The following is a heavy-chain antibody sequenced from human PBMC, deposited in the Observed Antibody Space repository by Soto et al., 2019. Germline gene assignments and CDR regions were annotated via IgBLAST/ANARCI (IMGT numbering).Heavy chain of an antibody. J-gene: IGHJ4*02. V-gene: IGHV3-20*04. D-gene: IGHD6-19*01. CDR1: GFTFDDYG. CDR2: INWNGGST. Sequence: GGPLRLSCGASGFTFDDYGMSWVRQAPGKGLEWVSGINWNGGSTGYADSVKGRFTISRDNAKNSLYLQMNSLRAEDTALYYCARDWREYSSGWYYFDYWGQGTLVTVSS. CDR3: ARDWREYSSGWYYFDY.